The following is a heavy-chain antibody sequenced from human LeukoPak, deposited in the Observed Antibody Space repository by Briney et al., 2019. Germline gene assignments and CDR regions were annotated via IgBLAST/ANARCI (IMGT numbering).Heavy chain of an antibody. Sequence: ASVTVSRRGPGYTLTEHYQHRVRQAPGQGLEWMGWINPNSGGTNYAQRLQGRVTITPDTSISTAYMEVNRLRSEDTAVYYCSTRDIGVHYYDHWGQGTLVTVSS. J-gene: IGHJ4*02. V-gene: IGHV1-2*02. CDR2: INPNSGGT. D-gene: IGHD2-8*01. CDR1: GYTLTEHY. CDR3: STRDIGVHYYDH.